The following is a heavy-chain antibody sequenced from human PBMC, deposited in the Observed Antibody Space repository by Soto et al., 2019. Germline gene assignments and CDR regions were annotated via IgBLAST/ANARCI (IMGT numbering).Heavy chain of an antibody. CDR1: GYTFITYG. J-gene: IGHJ4*02. CDR2: ISTYNGNT. Sequence: ASVKVSCKASGYTFITYGVSWVRQAPGQGLDWLGWISTYNGNTRYAERLQGRVTMTTDTTTNTAYMELRNLRSDDTAVYYCARGPTDYYDNSAHYFLAYWGQGTLVTVSS. V-gene: IGHV1-18*01. D-gene: IGHD3-22*01. CDR3: ARGPTDYYDNSAHYFLAY.